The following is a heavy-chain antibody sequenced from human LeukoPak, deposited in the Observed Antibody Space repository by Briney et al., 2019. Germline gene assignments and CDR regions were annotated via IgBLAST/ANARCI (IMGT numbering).Heavy chain of an antibody. D-gene: IGHD5-18*01. J-gene: IGHJ4*02. CDR3: ARANRTAMGHFDY. CDR1: GFTFSSYG. V-gene: IGHV3-23*01. CDR2: ISGSGGST. Sequence: QPGGSLRLSCAASGFTFSSYGMSWVRQAPGKGLEWVSAISGSGGSTYYADSVKGRFTISRDNSKNTLYLQMNSLRAEDTAVYYCARANRTAMGHFDYWGQGTLVTVSS.